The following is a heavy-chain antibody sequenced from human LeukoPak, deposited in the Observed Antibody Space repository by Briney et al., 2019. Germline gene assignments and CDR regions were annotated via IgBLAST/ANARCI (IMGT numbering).Heavy chain of an antibody. D-gene: IGHD6-13*01. Sequence: GGSLRLSCAASGFTFSSYAMSWVRQAPGKGLEWVSAISGSGGNTYYADSVKGRFTISRDNSKNSLYLQMNSLRAEDTAVYYCAKDRGYSSPSQGFDYWGQGTLVTVSS. J-gene: IGHJ4*02. CDR2: ISGSGGNT. V-gene: IGHV3-23*01. CDR3: AKDRGYSSPSQGFDY. CDR1: GFTFSSYA.